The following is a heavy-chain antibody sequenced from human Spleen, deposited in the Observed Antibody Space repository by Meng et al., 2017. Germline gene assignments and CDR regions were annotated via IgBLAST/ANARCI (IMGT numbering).Heavy chain of an antibody. CDR2: IYKSGHT. CDR1: GFTFSSYA. Sequence: GESLKISCAASGFTFSSYAMSWVRQAPGKGLECVSVIYKSGHTYYADSVKGRFTISRDSSKNTLYLQMNSLRAEDTAMYYCASAYYDGDSASHDFWGQGTLVTVSS. J-gene: IGHJ4*02. D-gene: IGHD4-23*01. V-gene: IGHV3-23*05. CDR3: ASAYYDGDSASHDF.